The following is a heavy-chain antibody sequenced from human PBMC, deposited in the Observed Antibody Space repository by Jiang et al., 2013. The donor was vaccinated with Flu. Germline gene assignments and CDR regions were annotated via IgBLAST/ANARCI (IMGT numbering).Heavy chain of an antibody. V-gene: IGHV1-3*01. CDR1: GYTFTSYA. Sequence: GAEVKKPGASVKVSCKASGYTFTSYAMHWVRQAPGQRLEWMGWINAGNGNTKYSQKFQGRVTITRDTSASTTYMEVSSLRSEDTAFYYCAREGRIAAAGTSPFAYWGQGTLVTVSS. J-gene: IGHJ4*02. CDR2: INAGNGNT. D-gene: IGHD6-13*01. CDR3: AREGRIAAAGTSPFAY.